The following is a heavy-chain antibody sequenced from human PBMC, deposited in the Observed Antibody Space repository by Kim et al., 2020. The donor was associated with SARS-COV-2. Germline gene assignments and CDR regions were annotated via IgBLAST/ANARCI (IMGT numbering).Heavy chain of an antibody. Sequence: NPSLKRRVTMSVDTSKNQFSLKLSSVTAADTALYYCARPAHSGWDDWYFDLWGRGSLVTVSS. V-gene: IGHV4-59*08. J-gene: IGHJ2*01. D-gene: IGHD5-12*01. CDR3: ARPAHSGWDDWYFDL.